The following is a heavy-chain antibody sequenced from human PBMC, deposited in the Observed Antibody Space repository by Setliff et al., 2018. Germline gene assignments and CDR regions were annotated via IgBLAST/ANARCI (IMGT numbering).Heavy chain of an antibody. CDR3: ARVTYCGGDCYSFDY. V-gene: IGHV1-18*01. CDR1: DYTFSDY. CDR2: ISVYSGNT. Sequence: ASVKVSCKAYDYTFSDYIHWVRQAPGQGLEWLGWISVYSGNTDYAQNFQGRVTMTTDTSTSTAYVELRSLRSDDTAVYFCARVTYCGGDCYSFDYWGQGTLVTVSS. J-gene: IGHJ4*02. D-gene: IGHD2-21*01.